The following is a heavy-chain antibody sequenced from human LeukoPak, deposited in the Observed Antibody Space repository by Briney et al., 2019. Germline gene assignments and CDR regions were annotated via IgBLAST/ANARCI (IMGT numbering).Heavy chain of an antibody. V-gene: IGHV1-2*02. CDR3: ARVSGYSSSSGGVDY. Sequence: GASVRVSSKASVYTFTVYYMHWVRHAPGQGLERMGWINPKSGGTNYAQKFQGRVTMTRDTSISTAYMELSRLRSDDTAVYYCARVSGYSSSSGGVDYWGQGTLVTVSS. CDR1: VYTFTVYY. CDR2: INPKSGGT. D-gene: IGHD6-6*01. J-gene: IGHJ4*02.